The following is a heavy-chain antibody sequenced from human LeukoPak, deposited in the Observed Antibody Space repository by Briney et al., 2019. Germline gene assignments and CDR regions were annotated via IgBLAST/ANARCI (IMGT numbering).Heavy chain of an antibody. CDR2: IIPIFGTA. CDR3: ASLGIAAAGTD. CDR1: GGTFSSYA. Sequence: SVKVSCNASGGTFSSYAISWVRQAPGQGLEWMGGIIPIFGTANYAQKFQGRVTITTDESTSTAYMELSSLRSEDTAVYYCASLGIAAAGTDWGQGTLVTVSS. D-gene: IGHD6-13*01. J-gene: IGHJ4*02. V-gene: IGHV1-69*05.